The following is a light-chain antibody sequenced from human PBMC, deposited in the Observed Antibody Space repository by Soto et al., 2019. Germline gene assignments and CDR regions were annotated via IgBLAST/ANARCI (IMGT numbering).Light chain of an antibody. Sequence: EIVLTQSPGTLSLSLGERATLSCRASQSVTSSYLAWYQQKPGQAPRLLIYGASSRATGIPDRFSGSGSGTDFTLTIRRLEPEDFAVYYCRRYGSSPKTFGEGTKVEIK. J-gene: IGKJ1*01. CDR1: QSVTSSY. CDR2: GAS. V-gene: IGKV3-20*01. CDR3: RRYGSSPKT.